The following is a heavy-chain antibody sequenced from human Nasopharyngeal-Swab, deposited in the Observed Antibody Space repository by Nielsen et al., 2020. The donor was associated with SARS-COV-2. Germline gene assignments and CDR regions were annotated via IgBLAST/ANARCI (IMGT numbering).Heavy chain of an antibody. J-gene: IGHJ4*02. Sequence: GESLKISCAASGFSFSIYTMNWVRQAPGKGLEWVSAISSSGDYIYYAPSVKGRFTISRDNGNNGKSSLYLQMNSLTVEDTAVYYCARDTPAMFAYWGQGTLVTVSS. CDR1: GFSFSIYT. CDR2: ISSSGDYI. CDR3: ARDTPAMFAY. V-gene: IGHV3-21*01.